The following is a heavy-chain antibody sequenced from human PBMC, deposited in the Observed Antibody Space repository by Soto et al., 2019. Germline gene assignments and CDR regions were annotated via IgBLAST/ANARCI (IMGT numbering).Heavy chain of an antibody. V-gene: IGHV4-31*02. CDR2: IYYSGST. CDR1: GGSISSGGYY. J-gene: IGHJ4*02. Sequence: SETLSLTCTVSGGSISSGGYYWSWIRQHPGKGLEWIGYIYYSGSTYYNPSLKSQVTKSVDKSKKQFSLKLSSVTAADTAVYYCARSGYSYGPNPLLYWGQGTLVTVSS. CDR3: ARSGYSYGPNPLLY. D-gene: IGHD5-18*01.